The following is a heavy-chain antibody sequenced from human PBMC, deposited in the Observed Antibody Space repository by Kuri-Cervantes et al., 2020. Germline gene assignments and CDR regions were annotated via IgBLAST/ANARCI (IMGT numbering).Heavy chain of an antibody. CDR3: ASLRGYSGYDKKSTGRGDAFDI. Sequence: SVKVSCKASGGTFTNSPFIWVRQAPGQGLEWVGGIIPMFQTAHYAQKFQGRVTMTTDTSTSTAYMELRSLRSDDTAVYYCASLRGYSGYDKKSTGRGDAFDIWGQGTMVTVSS. CDR1: GGTFTNSP. V-gene: IGHV1-69*05. D-gene: IGHD5-12*01. J-gene: IGHJ3*02. CDR2: IIPMFQTA.